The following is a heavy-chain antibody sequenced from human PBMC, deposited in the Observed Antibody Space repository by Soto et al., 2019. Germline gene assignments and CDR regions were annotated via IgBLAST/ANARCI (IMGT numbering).Heavy chain of an antibody. CDR2: VYYTGST. D-gene: IGHD6-6*01. CDR1: GGSMSGYY. J-gene: IGHJ4*02. Sequence: SETLSLTCRVSGGSMSGYYWSWIRQAPGKGLEWIGYVYYTGSTNYNPSLQSRVTISVDTSNKQFSLSLRLVTAADTAVYFCAGSIALPSSHIDRWGQGNRGTVSS. CDR3: AGSIALPSSHIDR. V-gene: IGHV4-59*01.